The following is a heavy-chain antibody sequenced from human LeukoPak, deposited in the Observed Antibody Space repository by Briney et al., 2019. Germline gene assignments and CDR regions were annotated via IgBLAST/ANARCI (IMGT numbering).Heavy chain of an antibody. CDR2: IYYSGST. CDR3: ARGLPGYIGGDDAFDI. J-gene: IGHJ3*02. CDR1: GGSITSYY. V-gene: IGHV4-59*01. D-gene: IGHD6-19*01. Sequence: PSETLSLTCTVSGGSITSYYWSWMRQPPGKGLEYIGYIYYSGSTNYNPSLKSRVTISVDTSKNQFSLKLTSVTAADTAVYYCARGLPGYIGGDDAFDIWGQGTVVIAS.